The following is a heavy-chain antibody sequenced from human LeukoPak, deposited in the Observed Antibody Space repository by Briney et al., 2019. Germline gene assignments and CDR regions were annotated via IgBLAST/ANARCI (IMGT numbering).Heavy chain of an antibody. D-gene: IGHD3-22*01. V-gene: IGHV3-66*01. CDR3: ARDSDDSLDY. Sequence: GGSLRLSCAVSGFTVSSNYMTWVRQAPGKGLEWVSVMYSGGSTYYVDSVKGRFNVSRDNSKNTVYLQMNRLGADDAAVYYCARDSDDSLDYWGQGTLVTVSS. CDR1: GFTVSSNY. J-gene: IGHJ4*02. CDR2: MYSGGST.